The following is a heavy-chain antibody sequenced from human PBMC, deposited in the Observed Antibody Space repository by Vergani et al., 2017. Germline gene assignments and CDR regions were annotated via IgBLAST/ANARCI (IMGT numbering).Heavy chain of an antibody. J-gene: IGHJ2*01. CDR1: GFTVSSNY. D-gene: IGHD4-11*01. CDR3: TRDQRLKSQSSSRYFDL. V-gene: IGHV3-66*01. Sequence: EVQLVESGGGLVQPGGSLRLSCAASGFTVSSNYMSWVRQAPGKGLEWVSVIYSGGSTYYADSVKGRFTISRDKAKNSVDLQMNSLRVEDTAVYYCTRDQRLKSQSSSRYFDLWGRGTQVIVSS. CDR2: IYSGGST.